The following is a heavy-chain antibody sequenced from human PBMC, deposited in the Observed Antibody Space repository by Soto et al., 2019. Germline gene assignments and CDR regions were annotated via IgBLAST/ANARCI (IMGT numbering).Heavy chain of an antibody. D-gene: IGHD5-12*01. CDR2: IRSKANSYAT. CDR1: GFTFSGSA. CDR3: LGGYDTNFDY. V-gene: IGHV3-73*01. Sequence: GGSLRLSCAASGFTFSGSAMHWVRQASGKGLEWVGRIRSKANSYATAYAASVKGRFTISRDDSKNTAYLQMNSLKTEDTAVYYCLGGYDTNFDYWGQGTLVTVSS. J-gene: IGHJ4*02.